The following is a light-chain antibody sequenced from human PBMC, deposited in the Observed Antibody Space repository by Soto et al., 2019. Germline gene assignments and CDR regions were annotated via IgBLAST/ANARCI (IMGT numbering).Light chain of an antibody. Sequence: EIVMTQSPATLSVSPGERATLSCRASQSVSSNLAWYQQKPGPAPRLLIYGASTRATGIPARFSGSVSGTEFTLTISSLQSEDFAVYYCQQYNNWPYTLGQGTKLEIK. CDR1: QSVSSN. CDR2: GAS. CDR3: QQYNNWPYT. V-gene: IGKV3-15*01. J-gene: IGKJ2*01.